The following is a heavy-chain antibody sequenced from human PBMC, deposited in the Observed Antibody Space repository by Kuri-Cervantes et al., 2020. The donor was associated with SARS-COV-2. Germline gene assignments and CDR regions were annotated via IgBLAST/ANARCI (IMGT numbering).Heavy chain of an antibody. J-gene: IGHJ3*02. V-gene: IGHV3-21*01. CDR2: ISSSSSYI. CDR3: ARESLPRWGYSRDPFDI. D-gene: IGHD2-15*01. Sequence: ETLSLTCTVSGGSTSSQSYYWGWIRQPPGKGLEWVSSISSSSSYIYYADSVKGRFTISRDNAKNSPYLQMNSLRAEDTAVYYCARESLPRWGYSRDPFDIWGQGTMVTVSS. CDR1: GGSTSSQS.